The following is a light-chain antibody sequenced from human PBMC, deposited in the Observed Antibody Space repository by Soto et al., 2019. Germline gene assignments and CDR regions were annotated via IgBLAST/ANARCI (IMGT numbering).Light chain of an antibody. CDR1: QTISSD. J-gene: IGKJ2*01. V-gene: IGKV3-15*01. CDR2: GAS. Sequence: EIVMTQSPATLSVSAGEGATLSCRASQTISSDLAWYQQKPGQAPRLLIYGASTRAAGIPARFSGSGSGTEFALSISSLQSEDFAIYYCQQYNNWLYTFGQGTKLEIK. CDR3: QQYNNWLYT.